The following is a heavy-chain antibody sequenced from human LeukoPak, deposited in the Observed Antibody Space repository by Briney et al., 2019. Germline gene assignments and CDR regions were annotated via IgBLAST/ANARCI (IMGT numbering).Heavy chain of an antibody. Sequence: TFSSDSAKGRFTISRDNSKDTLFLQMNSLRAEDTAVYYCARHDSSIVGATTFDYWGQGTLVTVSS. CDR2: T. J-gene: IGHJ4*02. D-gene: IGHD1-26*01. V-gene: IGHV3-NL1*01. CDR3: ARHDSSIVGATTFDY.